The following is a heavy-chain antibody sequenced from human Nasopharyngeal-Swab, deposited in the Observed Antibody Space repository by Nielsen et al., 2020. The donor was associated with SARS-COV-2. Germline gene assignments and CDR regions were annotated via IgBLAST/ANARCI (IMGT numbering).Heavy chain of an antibody. V-gene: IGHV1-69*04. D-gene: IGHD2-2*01. CDR2: VILMVGVA. Sequence: SVKVSCKASGGIFGSYAVSWVRQAPGQGREWMGRVILMVGVANYAQTFQGRVTITADKSTSTAHMELSSLRSEDTAVYYCARDGDCIRTSCYGYYYGMDVWGQGTTVTVSS. CDR1: GGIFGSYA. J-gene: IGHJ6*02. CDR3: ARDGDCIRTSCYGYYYGMDV.